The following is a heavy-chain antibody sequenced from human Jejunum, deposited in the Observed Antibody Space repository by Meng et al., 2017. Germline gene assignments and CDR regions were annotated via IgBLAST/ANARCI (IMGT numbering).Heavy chain of an antibody. V-gene: IGHV1-46*01. CDR1: GYTFTGYY. CDR2: INPSGSST. D-gene: IGHD3-22*01. Sequence: ASVKVSCKASGYTFTGYYVHWVRQAPGQGLEWMGIINPSGSSTRYAQKFQGRVTVTRDASTSTLYMELSSLRSEDTAVYYCATQFTDSSGYYYPFQLWGQGTLVTVSS. CDR3: ATQFTDSSGYYYPFQL. J-gene: IGHJ1*01.